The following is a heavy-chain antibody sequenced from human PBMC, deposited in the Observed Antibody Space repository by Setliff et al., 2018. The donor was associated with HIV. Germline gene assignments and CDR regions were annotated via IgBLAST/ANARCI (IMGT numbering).Heavy chain of an antibody. V-gene: IGHV3-48*01. D-gene: IGHD4-4*01. CDR3: ARYRSPGNSEYYFDY. CDR1: GFTFSSYS. J-gene: IGHJ4*02. Sequence: GGSLRLSCAASGFTFSSYSMNWVRQAPGKGLEWVSFISGNSGAVTYADSVKGRFTISRDNARNSLSLQMNSLRAEDTAVYYCARYRSPGNSEYYFDYWGQGTLVTVSS. CDR2: ISGNSGAV.